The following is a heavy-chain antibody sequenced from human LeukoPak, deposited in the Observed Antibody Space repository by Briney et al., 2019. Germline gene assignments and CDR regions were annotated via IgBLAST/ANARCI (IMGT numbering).Heavy chain of an antibody. Sequence: GGSLRLSCAASGFTFSSYAMHWVRQAPGKGLEWVAVISYDGSSKYSADSVKGRFTISRDNSKNTLYLQMNSLRGEDTAVYYCAREHMAYYYYYGMDVWGQGTTVTVSS. CDR2: ISYDGSSK. J-gene: IGHJ6*02. CDR3: AREHMAYYYYYGMDV. V-gene: IGHV3-30-3*01. D-gene: IGHD5-24*01. CDR1: GFTFSSYA.